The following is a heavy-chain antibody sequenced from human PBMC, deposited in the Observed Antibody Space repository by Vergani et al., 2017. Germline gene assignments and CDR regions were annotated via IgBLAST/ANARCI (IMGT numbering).Heavy chain of an antibody. CDR2: IYYSGST. CDR1: GGPISSYY. Sequence: QVQLQESGPGLVKPSETLSLTCTVSGGPISSYYWSWIRQPPGKGLEWIEYIYYSGSTNYNPSLKSRVTISVDTSKNQFSLKLSSVTAADTAVYYCARESGNWPDSWGQGTLVTVSS. D-gene: IGHD3-10*01. CDR3: ARESGNWPDS. J-gene: IGHJ5*01. V-gene: IGHV4-59*01.